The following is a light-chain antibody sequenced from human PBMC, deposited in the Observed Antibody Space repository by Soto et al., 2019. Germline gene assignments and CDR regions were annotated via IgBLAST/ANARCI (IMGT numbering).Light chain of an antibody. CDR2: EVS. Sequence: QSALTQPASVSGSPGQSITISCTGTSSDVGGYDYVSWYQLHPGKAPKLMVFEVSNRPSGVSYRFSGSKSGNMASLTISGLQAEDEADYFCSSYSISTAYLFGTWTKLTVL. CDR3: SSYSISTAYL. CDR1: SSDVGGYDY. V-gene: IGLV2-14*01. J-gene: IGLJ1*01.